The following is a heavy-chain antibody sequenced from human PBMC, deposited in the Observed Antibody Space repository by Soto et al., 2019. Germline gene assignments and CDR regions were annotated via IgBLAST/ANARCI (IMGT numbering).Heavy chain of an antibody. D-gene: IGHD3-16*01. CDR1: GYTVSSYY. CDR3: ARDRAYDF. CDR2: IYSGGST. V-gene: IGHV3-53*01. J-gene: IGHJ4*02. Sequence: GGSLRLSCAASGYTVSSYYISWVRQAPGKGLEWVSVIYSGGSTYSADSVKGRLTIYRDNSNNTLYLQMNSLRAEDTAVYYCARDRAYDFWGQGTLVTVSS.